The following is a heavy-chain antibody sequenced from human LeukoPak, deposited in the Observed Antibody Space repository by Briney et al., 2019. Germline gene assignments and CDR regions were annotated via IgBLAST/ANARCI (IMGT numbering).Heavy chain of an antibody. Sequence: GGALRLSCAASGFTFSDYYMSWIRQAPGKGLERVSYISDSSSYTDYAASVKGRFTISRDNSKNSLYLQTNSLRAEDTAVYYCARRYTGYGILDYWGQGTLVTVSS. D-gene: IGHD5-12*01. CDR2: ISDSSSYT. V-gene: IGHV3-11*03. CDR1: GFTFSDYY. J-gene: IGHJ4*02. CDR3: ARRYTGYGILDY.